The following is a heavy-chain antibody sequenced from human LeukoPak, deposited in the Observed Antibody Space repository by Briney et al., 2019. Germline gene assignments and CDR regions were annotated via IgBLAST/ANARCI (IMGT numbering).Heavy chain of an antibody. V-gene: IGHV3-74*01. CDR2: INTDESKI. Sequence: PGGSLRLSCAASGFTFSRYSMNWVRQTPGKGLVWVSRINTDESKINHADSVKGRFTISRDNAKNMLYLQMNSLRAEDTAVYYCARGGLFKYFFDYWGQGTPVTVSS. J-gene: IGHJ4*02. D-gene: IGHD2-15*01. CDR3: ARGGLFKYFFDY. CDR1: GFTFSRYS.